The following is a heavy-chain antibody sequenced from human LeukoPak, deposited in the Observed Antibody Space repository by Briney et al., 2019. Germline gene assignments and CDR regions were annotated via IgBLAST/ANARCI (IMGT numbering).Heavy chain of an antibody. J-gene: IGHJ5*02. CDR1: GFTFNSHA. CDR3: AKGKGYSSSSSDH. D-gene: IGHD6-6*01. CDR2: ISGSDGST. Sequence: GGSLRLSCAASGFTFNSHAMNWVRQAPGKGLEWVSAISGSDGSTYYADSVKGRFTISRDNSKNTLYLQMNSLRAEDTAGYHCAKGKGYSSSSSDHWGQGTLVTVSS. V-gene: IGHV3-23*01.